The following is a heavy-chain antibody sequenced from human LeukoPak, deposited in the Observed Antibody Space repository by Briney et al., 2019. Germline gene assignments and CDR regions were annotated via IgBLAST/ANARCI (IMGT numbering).Heavy chain of an antibody. CDR2: ISWNSGSI. J-gene: IGHJ4*02. CDR1: GFTFDDYA. D-gene: IGHD6-13*01. V-gene: IGHV3-9*01. Sequence: GGSLRLSCAASGFTFDDYAMHWVRQAPGKGLEWVSGISWNSGSIGYADSVKGRFTISRDNAKNSLYLQMNSLRDEDTAVYYCARESWIAAAGTLDYWGQGTLVTVSS. CDR3: ARESWIAAAGTLDY.